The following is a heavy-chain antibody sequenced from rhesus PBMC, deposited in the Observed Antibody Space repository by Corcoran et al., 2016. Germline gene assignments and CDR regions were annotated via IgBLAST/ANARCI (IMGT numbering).Heavy chain of an antibody. Sequence: QVQLQESGPGVVKSSETLSLTCAVTGGSITDSYRSSWIRQPPGKGLEWIGYIYGNNTSTNYNPSLKSRVTISKDTSKNQFSLKLSSVTAADTAVYYCARDRIRFDVWGPGVLVTVSS. V-gene: IGHV4S10*01. CDR3: ARDRIRFDV. CDR1: GGSITDSYR. CDR2: IYGNNTST. J-gene: IGHJ5-1*01. D-gene: IGHD3-16*01.